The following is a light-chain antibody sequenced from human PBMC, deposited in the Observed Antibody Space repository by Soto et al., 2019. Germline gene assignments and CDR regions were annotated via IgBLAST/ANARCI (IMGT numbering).Light chain of an antibody. V-gene: IGKV3-11*01. Sequence: EIVLTQSPATLSLSPGERATLSCRASQSVSSYLAWYQQKPGQAPRLLIYDASNRATGIPARFSGSGSGTDFPLTISSLEPEDFAVYYCQQRSNWPLTFGGGTKGELK. CDR3: QQRSNWPLT. CDR1: QSVSSY. J-gene: IGKJ4*01. CDR2: DAS.